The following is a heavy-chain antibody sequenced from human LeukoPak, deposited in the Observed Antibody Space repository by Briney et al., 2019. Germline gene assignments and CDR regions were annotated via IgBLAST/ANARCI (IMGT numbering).Heavy chain of an antibody. CDR1: GGSFSGYY. D-gene: IGHD2-2*01. V-gene: IGHV4-34*01. CDR2: INHSGST. J-gene: IGHJ6*02. Sequence: MASEILSLTCAVYGGSFSGYYWSWIRQPPGKGLEWIGEINHSGSTNYNPSLKSRVTISVDTSKNQFSLRLSSVTAADTAVYYCARGPTNDIVVVPAAPYYYYGMDVWGQGTTVTVSS. CDR3: ARGPTNDIVVVPAAPYYYYGMDV.